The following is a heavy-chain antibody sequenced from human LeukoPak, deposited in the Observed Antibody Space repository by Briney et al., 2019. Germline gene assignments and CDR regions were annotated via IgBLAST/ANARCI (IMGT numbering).Heavy chain of an antibody. Sequence: ASVKVSCKASGYTFTGYYVHWVRQAPGQGLEWMGIINPSGGSTTYAQKFQGRVTMTRDTTTSTVYMELSSLRSEDTAVYYCARVRFSSGWYIAFDMWGQGTMVTVSS. D-gene: IGHD6-19*01. CDR2: INPSGGST. CDR3: ARVRFSSGWYIAFDM. CDR1: GYTFTGYY. J-gene: IGHJ3*02. V-gene: IGHV1-46*01.